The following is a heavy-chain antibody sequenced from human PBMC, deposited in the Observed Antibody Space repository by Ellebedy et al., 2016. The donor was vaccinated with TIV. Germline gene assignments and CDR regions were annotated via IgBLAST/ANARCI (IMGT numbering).Heavy chain of an antibody. V-gene: IGHV3-15*01. CDR2: IKSKTDGGTT. CDR1: GFTFSNAW. CDR3: TTDDEGMVRGVIYYYYGMDA. J-gene: IGHJ6*02. Sequence: GGSLRLSXVASGFTFSNAWMSWVRQAPGKGLEWVGRIKSKTDGGTTDYAAPVKGRFTISRDDSKNTLYLQMNSLKTEDTAVYYCTTDDEGMVRGVIYYYYGMDAWGQGTTVTVSS. D-gene: IGHD3-10*01.